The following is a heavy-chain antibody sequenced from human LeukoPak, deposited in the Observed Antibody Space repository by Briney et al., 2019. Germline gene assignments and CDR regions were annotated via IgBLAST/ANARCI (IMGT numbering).Heavy chain of an antibody. V-gene: IGHV3-30*18. CDR1: GLTFSSYG. CDR3: AKDTPPYSYGDRADY. Sequence: GRSLRLSCAASGLTFSSYGMHWVRQAPGKGLEWVAVISYDGSNKYYADSVKGRFTISRDNSKNTLYLQMNSLRAEDTAVYYCAKDTPPYSYGDRADYWGQGTLVTVSS. J-gene: IGHJ4*02. D-gene: IGHD5-18*01. CDR2: ISYDGSNK.